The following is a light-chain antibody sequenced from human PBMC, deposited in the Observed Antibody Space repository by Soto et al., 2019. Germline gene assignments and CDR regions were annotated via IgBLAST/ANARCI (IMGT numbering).Light chain of an antibody. Sequence: ESVLTQXPXTLXLXXXERAALXXMAVQSVSSYLAWYQQKPGQAPRLLIFGASSRATGIPDRFSGSGSGTDFTLTISRLEPEDFAVYYCQQYGSSPPSITFGQGTRLET. CDR3: QQYGSSPPSIT. CDR2: GAS. CDR1: QSVSSY. V-gene: IGKV3-20*01. J-gene: IGKJ5*01.